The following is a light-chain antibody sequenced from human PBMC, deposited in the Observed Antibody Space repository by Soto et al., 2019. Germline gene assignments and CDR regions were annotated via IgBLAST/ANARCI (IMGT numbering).Light chain of an antibody. J-gene: IGLJ2*01. Sequence: SYELTQPPSASVSPGQTASITCSGDDLGDKYVSWYQQKAGQSPVLVIYQDVERPSGIPERFSGSNSGNTATLTISGTQAMDEADYYCQTWDSGVVFGGGTQLTVL. CDR1: DLGDKY. CDR2: QDV. CDR3: QTWDSGVV. V-gene: IGLV3-1*01.